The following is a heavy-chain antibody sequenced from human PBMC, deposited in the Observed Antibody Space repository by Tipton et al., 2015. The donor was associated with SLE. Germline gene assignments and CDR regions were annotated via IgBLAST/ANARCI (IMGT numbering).Heavy chain of an antibody. CDR3: ATFSQSRLFDY. J-gene: IGHJ4*02. CDR1: GGSFSVYY. CDR2: INHSGST. Sequence: TLSLTCAVYGGSFSVYYWSWIRQPPGKGLEWIGEINHSGSTNYNPSLKSRVTISVDTSRNQFSLRLISVTAADTAVYYCATFSQSRLFDYWGQGRLVTVSS. V-gene: IGHV4-34*01. D-gene: IGHD3-3*02.